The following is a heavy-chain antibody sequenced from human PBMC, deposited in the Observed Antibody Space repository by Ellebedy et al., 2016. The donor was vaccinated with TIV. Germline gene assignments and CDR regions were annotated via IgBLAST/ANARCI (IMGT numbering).Heavy chain of an antibody. CDR2: ISYDGSSK. J-gene: IGHJ3*02. D-gene: IGHD1-26*01. V-gene: IGHV3-30*04. Sequence: GESLKISCAASGFTFSSYTMHWVRQAPGKGLEWVAVISYDGSSKYYADSVKGRFTISRDNSKNTLYLQMNSLRAEDTAVYYCAREGTHSGSYYGAFDIWGQGTMVTVSS. CDR1: GFTFSSYT. CDR3: AREGTHSGSYYGAFDI.